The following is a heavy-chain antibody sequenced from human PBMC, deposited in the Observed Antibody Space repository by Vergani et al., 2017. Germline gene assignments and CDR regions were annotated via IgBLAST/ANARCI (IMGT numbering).Heavy chain of an antibody. D-gene: IGHD6-19*01. CDR3: TTEQGSSGWYRGTHYFDY. Sequence: EVQLVESGGGLVKPGGSLRLSCAASGFTFSNAWMSWVRQAPGKGLEWVGRIKSKTDGGTTDYAAPVKGRFTISREDSKNTLYLQMNSLKTEDTAVYYCTTEQGSSGWYRGTHYFDYWGQGTLVTVSS. J-gene: IGHJ4*02. V-gene: IGHV3-15*01. CDR1: GFTFSNAW. CDR2: IKSKTDGGTT.